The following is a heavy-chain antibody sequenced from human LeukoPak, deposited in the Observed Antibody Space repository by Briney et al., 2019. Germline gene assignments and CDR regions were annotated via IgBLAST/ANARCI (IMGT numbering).Heavy chain of an antibody. Sequence: ASVKVSCKASGYTFTSYAMHWVRQAPGQRLEWMGWINAGNGNTKYSQKFQGRVTITRDTSASTAYMELSSLRSEDTAVYYCARGGLWSGYSTGFDYWGQGTLVTVSS. V-gene: IGHV1-3*01. D-gene: IGHD3-3*01. CDR1: GYTFTSYA. CDR2: INAGNGNT. CDR3: ARGGLWSGYSTGFDY. J-gene: IGHJ4*02.